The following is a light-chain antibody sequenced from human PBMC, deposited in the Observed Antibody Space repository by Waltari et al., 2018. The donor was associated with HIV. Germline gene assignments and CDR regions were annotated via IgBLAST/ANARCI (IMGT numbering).Light chain of an antibody. CDR2: NTS. CDR1: SGAVSTTYF. CDR3: VLSLAGGLKA. Sequence: QTEVTQEPSVSVSPAGTVTVTCALASGAVSTTYFSTWYHQTPGQPARTLISNTSSRCSGVPDRFSGSILGNKAALTITGAQADYDGDYYCVLSLAGGLKAFGGGTRLTVL. J-gene: IGLJ2*01. V-gene: IGLV8-61*01.